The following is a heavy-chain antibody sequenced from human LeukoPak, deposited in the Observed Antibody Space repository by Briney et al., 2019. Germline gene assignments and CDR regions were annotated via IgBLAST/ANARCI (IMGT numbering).Heavy chain of an antibody. CDR2: ISAYNGNT. CDR3: ARVVGLTGYSSTWYSGYYYYMDV. J-gene: IGHJ6*03. D-gene: IGHD6-13*01. CDR1: GYTFTSYG. V-gene: IGHV1-18*01. Sequence: ASVKVSCKASGYTFTSYGISWVRQAPGQGLEWMGWISAYNGNTNYAQKLQGRVTMTTDTSTSTAYMELRSLRSDDTAVYYCARVVGLTGYSSTWYSGYYYYMDVWGKGTTVTVSS.